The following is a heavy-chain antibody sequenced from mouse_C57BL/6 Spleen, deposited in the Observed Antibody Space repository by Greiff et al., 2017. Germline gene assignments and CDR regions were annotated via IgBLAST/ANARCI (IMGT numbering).Heavy chain of an antibody. Sequence: VQLQQSGPVLVKPGASVKMSCKASGYTFTDYYMNWVKQSHGKSLEWIGVINPYNGGTSYNQKFKGKATLTVDKSSSTAYMELNSLTSEDSAVYYCARRTYYSNLYYYDMDYWGQGTSVTVSS. V-gene: IGHV1-19*01. J-gene: IGHJ4*01. D-gene: IGHD2-5*01. CDR2: INPYNGGT. CDR1: GYTFTDYY. CDR3: ARRTYYSNLYYYDMDY.